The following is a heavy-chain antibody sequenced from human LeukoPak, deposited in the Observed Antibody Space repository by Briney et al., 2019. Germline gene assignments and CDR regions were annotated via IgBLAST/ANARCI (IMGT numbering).Heavy chain of an antibody. CDR3: ARVVASYYDILTGYGTPMELDP. CDR2: ICYSGST. Sequence: SETLSLTCTVSGGSISGYYWSWIRQPPGKGLEWVGYICYSGSTNYNPSLKSRVTISVDTSKNQFSLKLSSVTAADTAVYYCARVVASYYDILTGYGTPMELDPWGQGTLVTVSS. V-gene: IGHV4-59*01. D-gene: IGHD3-9*01. J-gene: IGHJ5*02. CDR1: GGSISGYY.